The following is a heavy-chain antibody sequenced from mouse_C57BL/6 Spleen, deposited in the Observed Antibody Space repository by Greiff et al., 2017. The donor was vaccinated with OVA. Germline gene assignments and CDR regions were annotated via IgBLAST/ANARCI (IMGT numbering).Heavy chain of an antibody. CDR1: GFTFSDYG. D-gene: IGHD2-5*01. Sequence: EVKLMESGGGLVKPGGSLKLSCAASGFTFSDYGMHWVRQAPEKGLEWVAYISSGSSTIYYADTVKGRFTISRDNAKNTLFLQMTSLTSEDTAKYYCAGCPYCSNAWFAYWGQGTLVTVSA. V-gene: IGHV5-17*01. CDR2: ISSGSSTI. J-gene: IGHJ3*01. CDR3: AGCPYCSNAWFAY.